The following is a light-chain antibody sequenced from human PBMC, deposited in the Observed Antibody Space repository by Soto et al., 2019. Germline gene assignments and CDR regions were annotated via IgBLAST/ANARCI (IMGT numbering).Light chain of an antibody. CDR3: QHYNIYSCT. CDR1: QCISRL. Sequence: GDRVTITCRATQCISRLLAWYQQKPGKAPKLLIYDASSLESGVPSRFSDSGAGTEVTLPISSLQPDDFAAYFCQHYNIYSCTFGQGTKV. CDR2: DAS. V-gene: IGKV1-5*01. J-gene: IGKJ1*01.